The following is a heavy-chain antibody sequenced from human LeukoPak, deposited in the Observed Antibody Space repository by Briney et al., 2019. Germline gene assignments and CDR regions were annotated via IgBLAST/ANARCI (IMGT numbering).Heavy chain of an antibody. V-gene: IGHV4-38-2*02. CDR2: IYHSGST. CDR3: ARDRSGPGYFDY. J-gene: IGHJ4*02. Sequence: PSETLSLTCTVSGYSISSGYYRGWIRQSPGEGLEWIGTIYHSGSTYYNPSLKSRVTISVATSNNQFSLRLTSVSAADTAVYYCARDRSGPGYFDYWGQGTLVSVSS. D-gene: IGHD6-19*01. CDR1: GYSISSGYY.